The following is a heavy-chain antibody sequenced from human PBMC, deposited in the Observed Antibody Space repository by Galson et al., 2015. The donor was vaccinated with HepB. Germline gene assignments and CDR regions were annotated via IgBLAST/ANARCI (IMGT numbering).Heavy chain of an antibody. D-gene: IGHD2-2*01. J-gene: IGHJ4*02. CDR3: ARDLEGIVVVPAAHESRGHFDY. CDR1: GFAFSSYW. V-gene: IGHV3-7*03. Sequence: SLRLSCAASGFAFSSYWMSWVRQAPGKGLEWVANIKQDGSEKYYVDSVKGRFTISRDNAKNSLYLQMNSLRAEDTAVYYCARDLEGIVVVPAAHESRGHFDYWGQGTLVTVSS. CDR2: IKQDGSEK.